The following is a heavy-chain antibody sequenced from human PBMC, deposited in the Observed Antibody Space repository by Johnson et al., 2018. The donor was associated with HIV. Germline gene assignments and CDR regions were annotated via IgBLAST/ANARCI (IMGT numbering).Heavy chain of an antibody. V-gene: IGHV3-30*03. CDR2: ISHDGTNN. Sequence: QVQLVESGGGLVQPGGSLRLSCAASGFTFSSYAMSWVRQAPGKGLEWVAMISHDGTNNFYADSVKGRFTVSRDNSKNTLYLQMNSLRAEDTAVYYCAREYDAFDIWGQGTMVTVSS. CDR3: AREYDAFDI. CDR1: GFTFSSYA. J-gene: IGHJ3*02.